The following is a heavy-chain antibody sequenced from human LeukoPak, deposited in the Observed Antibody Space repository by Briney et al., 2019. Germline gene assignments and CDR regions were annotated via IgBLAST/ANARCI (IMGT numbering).Heavy chain of an antibody. CDR3: AKGKGGSIMIAFGGVIASDY. CDR2: ISSSGGST. D-gene: IGHD3-16*02. J-gene: IGHJ4*02. Sequence: GGSLRLSCAASGFSFSTYAMTWVRQAPGKGLEWVSSISSSGGSTKYADSVKGRFTIPRDNSKNTLYLRMNSLRADDTAVYYCAKGKGGSIMIAFGGVIASDYWGQGTLVTVSS. V-gene: IGHV3-23*01. CDR1: GFSFSTYA.